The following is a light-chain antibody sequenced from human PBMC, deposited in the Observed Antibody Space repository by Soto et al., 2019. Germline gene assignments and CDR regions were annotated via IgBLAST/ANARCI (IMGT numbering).Light chain of an antibody. J-gene: IGKJ2*01. Sequence: EIVLTQSPATLSLSPGERATLSCRASQSVSSYLAWYQQKPGQAPRLLIYDASNSATGIPARFSGSASGTDFTLTISSLEPEDFAVYYCQQRSNWYTFGQGTKLEIK. CDR1: QSVSSY. V-gene: IGKV3-11*01. CDR2: DAS. CDR3: QQRSNWYT.